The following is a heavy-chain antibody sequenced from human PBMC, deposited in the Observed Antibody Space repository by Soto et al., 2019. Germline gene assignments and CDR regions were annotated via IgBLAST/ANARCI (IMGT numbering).Heavy chain of an antibody. Sequence: GASVKVSCKASGGTFSSYSISWVRQAPGQGLEWMGGIIPIFGTANYAQKFQGRVTITADESTSTAYMELSSLRSEDTAVYYCAREGGYHFDYWGQGTLVTVSS. V-gene: IGHV1-69*13. CDR2: IIPIFGTA. J-gene: IGHJ4*02. D-gene: IGHD5-12*01. CDR1: GGTFSSYS. CDR3: AREGGYHFDY.